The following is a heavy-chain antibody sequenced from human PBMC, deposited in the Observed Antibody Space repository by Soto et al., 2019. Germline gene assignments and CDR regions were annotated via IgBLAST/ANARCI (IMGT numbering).Heavy chain of an antibody. D-gene: IGHD3-22*01. CDR2: IYYSGST. J-gene: IGHJ4*02. Sequence: SETLSLTCTVSGGSINNYYWSWIRQPPGKGLEWIGYIYYSGSTNYNPSLKSRVTISVDTSKNQFSLKLSSVTAADTAVYYCARAYFYDSSATGFDYWGQGTLVTVSS. V-gene: IGHV4-59*01. CDR1: GGSINNYY. CDR3: ARAYFYDSSATGFDY.